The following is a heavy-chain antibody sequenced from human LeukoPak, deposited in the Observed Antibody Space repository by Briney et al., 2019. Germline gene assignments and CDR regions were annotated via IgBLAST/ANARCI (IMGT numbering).Heavy chain of an antibody. D-gene: IGHD3-10*01. CDR3: ARGQEYLWQYYYGSGYIDY. Sequence: PSETLSLTCTVPGGSISSGSYYWSWIRQPAGKGLEWIGRIYTSGSTNYNPSLKSRVTISVDTSKNQFSLKLSSVTAADTAVYYCARGQEYLWQYYYGSGYIDYWGQGTLVTVSS. V-gene: IGHV4-61*02. CDR1: GGSISSGSYY. J-gene: IGHJ4*02. CDR2: IYTSGST.